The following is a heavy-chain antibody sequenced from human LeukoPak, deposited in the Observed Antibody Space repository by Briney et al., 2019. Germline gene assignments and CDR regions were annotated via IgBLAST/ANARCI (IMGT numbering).Heavy chain of an antibody. CDR2: INPSGGST. J-gene: IGHJ6*02. CDR3: ARDKTDIVVVPAASTYYYYGMDV. CDR1: GYTFTTYY. D-gene: IGHD2-2*01. Sequence: ASVKVSCKASGYTFTTYYMHWVRQAPGQGLEWMGIINPSGGSTTYAQKFQGRVTITADESTSTAYMELSSLRSEDTAVYYCARDKTDIVVVPAASTYYYYGMDVWGQGTTVTVSS. V-gene: IGHV1-46*01.